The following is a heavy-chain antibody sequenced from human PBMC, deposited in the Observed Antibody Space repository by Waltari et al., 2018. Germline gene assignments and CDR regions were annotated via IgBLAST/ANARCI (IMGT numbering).Heavy chain of an antibody. CDR1: GFTFSSYA. CDR2: ISYDGSNK. Sequence: QVQLVESGGGVVQPGRSLRLSCAASGFTFSSYAMPWVRQATGKGLEWVAVISYDGSNKYYVDSVKGRFTISRDNSKNTLYLQMNSLRAEDTAVYYCARVKGSGMPAGAFDIWGQGTMVTVSS. V-gene: IGHV3-30-3*01. CDR3: ARVKGSGMPAGAFDI. J-gene: IGHJ3*02. D-gene: IGHD3-10*01.